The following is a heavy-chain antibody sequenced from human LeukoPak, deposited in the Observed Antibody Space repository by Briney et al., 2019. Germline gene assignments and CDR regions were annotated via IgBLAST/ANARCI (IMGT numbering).Heavy chain of an antibody. CDR3: ANSYLGWSL. Sequence: GGSLRLSCGASGFSFSTSWMSWVRQAPGKGLEWVANIGPDGSDKYYMDSVKGRVSISRDNGKNSLFLQMNSLRDEDTAVYYCANSYLGWSLGGQGTLVTVSS. D-gene: IGHD6-19*01. J-gene: IGHJ4*02. CDR1: GFSFSTSW. V-gene: IGHV3-7*01. CDR2: IGPDGSDK.